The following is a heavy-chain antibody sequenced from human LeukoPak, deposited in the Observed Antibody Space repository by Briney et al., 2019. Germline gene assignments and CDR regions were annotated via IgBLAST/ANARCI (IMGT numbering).Heavy chain of an antibody. Sequence: PSETLSLTCTVSGGSICSYYWSWIRRPPGKGLEWIGYIYYSGSTNYNPSPKSRVTISVDTSKNQFSLKLSSVTAADTAVYYCARTLLWSARWFDPWGQGTLVTVSS. CDR3: ARTLLWSARWFDP. D-gene: IGHD3-10*01. CDR2: IYYSGST. J-gene: IGHJ5*02. V-gene: IGHV4-59*01. CDR1: GGSICSYY.